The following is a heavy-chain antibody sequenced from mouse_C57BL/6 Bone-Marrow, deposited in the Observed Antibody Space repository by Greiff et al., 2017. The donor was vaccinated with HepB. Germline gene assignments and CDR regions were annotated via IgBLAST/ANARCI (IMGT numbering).Heavy chain of an antibody. Sequence: EVKVEESGPGLVKPSQSLSLTCSVTGYSITSGYNWNWIRQFPGNKLEWMGYISYDGSNNYNPSLKNRISITRDTSKNQFFLKLNSVTTEDTATYYCAREGDGRGGYWGQGTTLTVSS. CDR1: GYSITSGYN. CDR3: AREGDGRGGY. CDR2: ISYDGSN. V-gene: IGHV3-6*01. D-gene: IGHD2-3*01. J-gene: IGHJ2*01.